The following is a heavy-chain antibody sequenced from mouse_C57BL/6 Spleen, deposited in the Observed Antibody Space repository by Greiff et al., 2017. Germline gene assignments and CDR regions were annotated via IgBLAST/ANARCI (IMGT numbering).Heavy chain of an antibody. D-gene: IGHD2-2*01. Sequence: DVQLQESGPGLVKPSQSLSLTCSVTGYSITSGYYWNWIRQFPGNKLEWMGYIGYDGSNNYNPSLKNRISITRDTSKNQFVLKLNSVTTEDTATYYCAREDGYDSFDYWGQGTTLTVSS. J-gene: IGHJ2*01. V-gene: IGHV3-6*01. CDR1: GYSITSGYY. CDR3: AREDGYDSFDY. CDR2: IGYDGSN.